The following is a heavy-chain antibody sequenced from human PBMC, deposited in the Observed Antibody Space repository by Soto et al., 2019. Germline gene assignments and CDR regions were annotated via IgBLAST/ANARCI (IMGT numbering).Heavy chain of an antibody. D-gene: IGHD6-13*01. J-gene: IGHJ4*02. CDR1: GGSISSGGYS. CDR2: IYHSGST. Sequence: QLQLQESGSGLVKPSQTLSLTCAVSGGSISSGGYSWSWIRQPPGKGLEWIGYIYHSGSTYYNPSLTRRVTMSVDRSKNQFSLKLSSVPAADTAVYYCASSHAGAHITAAVHWGQGTLVTVSS. V-gene: IGHV4-30-2*01. CDR3: ASSHAGAHITAAVH.